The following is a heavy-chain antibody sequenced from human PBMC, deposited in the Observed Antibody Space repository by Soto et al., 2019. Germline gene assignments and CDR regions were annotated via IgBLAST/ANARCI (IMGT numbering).Heavy chain of an antibody. D-gene: IGHD6-6*01. CDR1: GGSFSGYY. V-gene: IGHV4-34*01. Sequence: PSETLSLTCAVYGGSFSGYYWSWIRQPPGKGLEWIGEINHSGSTNYNPSLKSRVTISVDTSKNQFSLKLSSVTAADTAVYYCARAPARSIAARPRPTRVWFDPWGQGTLVTVSS. CDR3: ARAPARSIAARPRPTRVWFDP. CDR2: INHSGST. J-gene: IGHJ5*02.